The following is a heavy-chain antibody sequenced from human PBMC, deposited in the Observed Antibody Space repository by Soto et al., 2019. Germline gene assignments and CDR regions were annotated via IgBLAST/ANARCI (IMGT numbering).Heavy chain of an antibody. CDR3: ARDQIAGTYFFDY. CDR2: INPSGGST. D-gene: IGHD6-13*01. Sequence: GASVKVSCKASGNTFTSHYIHWVRRAPGQGPEWMGIINPSGGSTSYAQKFQSRVTMTRDTSTSTVYMELSSLRSEDTAVYYRARDQIAGTYFFDYWGQGTLVTVSS. CDR1: GNTFTSHY. V-gene: IGHV1-46*01. J-gene: IGHJ4*02.